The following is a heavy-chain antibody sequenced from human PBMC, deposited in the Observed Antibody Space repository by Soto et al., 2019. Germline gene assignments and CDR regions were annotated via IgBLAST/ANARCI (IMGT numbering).Heavy chain of an antibody. J-gene: IGHJ3*02. Sequence: GASVKVSCKVSGYTLTELSMHWVRQAPGKGLEWMGGFDPEDGETIYAQKFQGRVTMTEDTSTDTAYMELSSLRSEDTAVYYCATGLWARTGTTRDSAFDIWGQGTMVTVSS. V-gene: IGHV1-24*01. CDR2: FDPEDGET. CDR3: ATGLWARTGTTRDSAFDI. CDR1: GYTLTELS. D-gene: IGHD1-7*01.